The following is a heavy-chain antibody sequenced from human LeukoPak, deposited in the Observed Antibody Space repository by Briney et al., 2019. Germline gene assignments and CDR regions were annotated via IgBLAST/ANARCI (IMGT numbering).Heavy chain of an antibody. D-gene: IGHD3-22*01. Sequence: RASVKVSCKASGYTFTGYYMHWVRQAPGQGLEWMGWINPNSGGTNYAQKFQGRVTMTRDTSISTAYMELSRLRSDDTAVYYCARDHYYDSSGYVFDPWGQGTLVTVSS. V-gene: IGHV1-2*02. J-gene: IGHJ5*02. CDR2: INPNSGGT. CDR3: ARDHYYDSSGYVFDP. CDR1: GYTFTGYY.